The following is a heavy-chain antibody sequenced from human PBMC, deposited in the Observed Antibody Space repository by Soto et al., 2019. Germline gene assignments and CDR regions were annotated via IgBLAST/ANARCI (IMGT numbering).Heavy chain of an antibody. CDR1: GFTFSNFA. Sequence: EVQLLESGGGLVRPGGSLRLSCAASGFTFSNFAMNWVRQAPGKGRERVSAISGSGDRTDSTYSVKGRFTISRDNSRNTLYLHLSALRAEDTADYYCVKYTKWLARGNLDHWGQGTLVTVSS. J-gene: IGHJ4*02. CDR3: VKYTKWLARGNLDH. CDR2: ISGSGDRT. V-gene: IGHV3-23*01. D-gene: IGHD6-19*01.